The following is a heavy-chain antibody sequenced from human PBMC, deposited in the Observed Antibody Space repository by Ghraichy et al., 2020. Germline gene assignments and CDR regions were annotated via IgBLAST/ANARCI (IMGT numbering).Heavy chain of an antibody. CDR3: AHRHLHSIAAADAFDI. CDR1: GFSLSTSGVG. D-gene: IGHD6-13*01. Sequence: SGPTLVKPTQTLTLTCTFSGFSLSTSGVGVGWIRQPPGKALEWLALIYWNDDKRYSPSLKSRLTITKDTSKNQVVLTMTNMDPVDTATYYCAHRHLHSIAAADAFDIWGQGTMVTVSS. V-gene: IGHV2-5*01. CDR2: IYWNDDK. J-gene: IGHJ3*02.